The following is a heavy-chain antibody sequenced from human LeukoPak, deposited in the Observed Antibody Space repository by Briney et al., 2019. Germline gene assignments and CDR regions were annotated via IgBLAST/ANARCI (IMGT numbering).Heavy chain of an antibody. D-gene: IGHD3-16*01. J-gene: IGHJ5*02. CDR1: GYTFTTYD. Sequence: ASVKVSCKAFGYTFTTYDINWVRQAPGQGLEWMGWMNPNSGNTAYAQKFQGRVTMTRNTSTSTAYMELSSLTNEDTAVYFCARVWVTRYHCFGPWGQGTLVTVSS. V-gene: IGHV1-8*01. CDR3: ARVWVTRYHCFGP. CDR2: MNPNSGNT.